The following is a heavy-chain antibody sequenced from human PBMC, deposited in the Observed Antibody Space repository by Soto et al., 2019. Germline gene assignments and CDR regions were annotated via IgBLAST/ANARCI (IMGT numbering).Heavy chain of an antibody. J-gene: IGHJ3*02. CDR2: IYHSGST. CDR1: GGSISSRNW. V-gene: IGHV4-4*02. CDR3: ASKFGEFIADGFDI. D-gene: IGHD3-10*01. Sequence: QVQLQESGPGLVKPSGTLSLTCAVSGGSISSRNWWSWVRQPPGKGLEWIGEIYHSGSTNYNPSLQGRSNQSVSKSQDQFSLKVRSWTGADTGVDFFASKFGEFIADGFDILGPGTMVNLSS.